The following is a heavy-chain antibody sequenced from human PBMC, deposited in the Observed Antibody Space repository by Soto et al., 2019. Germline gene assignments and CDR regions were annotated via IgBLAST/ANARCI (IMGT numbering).Heavy chain of an antibody. CDR1: GFTFSSYG. V-gene: IGHV3-30*18. Sequence: QVQLVESGGGVVQPGRSLRLSCVVSGFTFSSYGMHWVRQAPGKGLEWVAVISYDGRKKYYADSVKGRFTISRDNSKNARYLQMNNLRDEDTAVYYCAKDEVLVEVVARDYYGMDVWGQGTTVTVSS. CDR3: AKDEVLVEVVARDYYGMDV. J-gene: IGHJ6*02. D-gene: IGHD2-15*01. CDR2: ISYDGRKK.